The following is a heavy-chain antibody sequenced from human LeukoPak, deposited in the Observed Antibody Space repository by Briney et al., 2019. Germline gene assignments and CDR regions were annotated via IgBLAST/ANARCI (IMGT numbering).Heavy chain of an antibody. V-gene: IGHV3-30*18. Sequence: GRSLRLSCAASGFTFNNYGMHWVRQAPGKGLEWVSIMSFDGSNKYYIDSVKDRFTISRDNSKNTLYLQMNSLRAEDTAMYYCAKSRYSSSWYIDYWGQGTLVTVSS. CDR2: MSFDGSNK. D-gene: IGHD6-13*01. J-gene: IGHJ4*02. CDR3: AKSRYSSSWYIDY. CDR1: GFTFNNYG.